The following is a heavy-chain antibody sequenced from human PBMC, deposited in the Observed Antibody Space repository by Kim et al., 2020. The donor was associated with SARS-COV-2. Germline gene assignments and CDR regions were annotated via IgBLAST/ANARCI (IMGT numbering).Heavy chain of an antibody. Sequence: SETLSLTCTVSGGSISSYYWSWIRQPPGKGLEWIGYIYYSGSTNYNPSLKSRVTISVDTSKNQFSLKLSSVTAADTAVYYCARADEGAGMGMDVWGQGTTVTVSS. D-gene: IGHD3-10*01. CDR1: GGSISSYY. CDR3: ARADEGAGMGMDV. V-gene: IGHV4-59*01. CDR2: IYYSGST. J-gene: IGHJ6*02.